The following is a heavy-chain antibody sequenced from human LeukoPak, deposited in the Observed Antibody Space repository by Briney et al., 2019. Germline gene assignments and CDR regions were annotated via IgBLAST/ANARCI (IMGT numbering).Heavy chain of an antibody. V-gene: IGHV3-53*01. CDR3: ARDKGPLWFRY. CDR2: IYSGGST. J-gene: IGHJ4*02. CDR1: GFTVSSNY. D-gene: IGHD3-10*01. Sequence: SGGSLRLSCAASGFTVSSNYMSWVRQAPGKGLEWVSVIYSGGSTYYADSVKGRFTISRDNSKNTLYLQMNSLRAEDTAVYYCARDKGPLWFRYWGQGTLVTVSS.